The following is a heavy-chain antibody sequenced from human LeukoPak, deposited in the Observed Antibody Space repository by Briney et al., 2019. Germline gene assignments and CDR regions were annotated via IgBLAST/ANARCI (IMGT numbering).Heavy chain of an antibody. CDR2: ISSSSSYI. CDR3: ARSIAASDRRFDP. Sequence: PGGSLRLSCAASGFTFSSYSMNWVRQAPGKGLEWVSSISSSSSYIYYADSVKGRFTISRDNAKNSLYLQMNSLRAEDTAVYYCARSIAASDRRFDPWGQGTLVTVSS. D-gene: IGHD6-6*01. CDR1: GFTFSSYS. J-gene: IGHJ5*02. V-gene: IGHV3-21*01.